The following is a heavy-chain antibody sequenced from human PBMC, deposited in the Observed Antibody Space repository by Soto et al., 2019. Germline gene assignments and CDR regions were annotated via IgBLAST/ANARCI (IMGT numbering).Heavy chain of an antibody. CDR1: GFTFSSYG. CDR2: ISYDGSNK. D-gene: IGHD5-12*01. J-gene: IGHJ4*02. V-gene: IGHV3-30*18. Sequence: QVQLVESGGGVVQPGRSLRLSCAASGFTFSSYGMHWVRQAPGKGLEWVAVISYDGSNKYYADSVKGRFTISRDNSKNTLYLQMNSLRAEDTAVYYCAKAGGVATTIDYWGQGTLVTVSS. CDR3: AKAGGVATTIDY.